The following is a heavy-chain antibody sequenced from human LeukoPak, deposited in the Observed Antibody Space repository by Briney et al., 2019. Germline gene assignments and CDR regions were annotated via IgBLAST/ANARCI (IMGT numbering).Heavy chain of an antibody. D-gene: IGHD6-6*01. CDR1: GGSISSYY. Sequence: SETLSLTCTVSGGSISSYYWSWIRQPAGKGLERIGRIYTSGSTNYNPSLKSRVTMSVDTSKNQFSLKLSSVTAADTAVYYCARESQSIAARRFDYWGQGTLVTVSS. CDR2: IYTSGST. V-gene: IGHV4-4*07. CDR3: ARESQSIAARRFDY. J-gene: IGHJ4*02.